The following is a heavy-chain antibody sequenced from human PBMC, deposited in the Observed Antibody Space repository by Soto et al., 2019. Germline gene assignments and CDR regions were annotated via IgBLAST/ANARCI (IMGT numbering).Heavy chain of an antibody. CDR1: GYAFTTYG. J-gene: IGHJ4*02. D-gene: IGHD1-26*01. Sequence: QVHLVQSGAEVKKPGASVKVSCKGSGYAFTTYGITWVRQAPGQGLEWMGWISAHNGNTNYAQKLQGRVTETRDTSTSTAYMELRSRLSDATAVYYCARGRYGDCWGQGALVTVSS. CDR2: ISAHNGNT. V-gene: IGHV1-18*01. CDR3: ARGRYGDC.